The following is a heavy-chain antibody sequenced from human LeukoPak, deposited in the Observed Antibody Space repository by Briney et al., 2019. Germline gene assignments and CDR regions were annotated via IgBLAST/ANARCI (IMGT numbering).Heavy chain of an antibody. Sequence: GGSLRLSCAASGFTFSSYSMNWVRQAPGKGLEWVSSISSSSSYIYYADSVKGRFTISRDNAKNSLYLQMSSLRAEDTAVYYCARKGELERRRSWDCWGQGTLVTVSS. D-gene: IGHD1-1*01. V-gene: IGHV3-21*04. CDR3: ARKGELERRRSWDC. CDR1: GFTFSSYS. CDR2: ISSSSSYI. J-gene: IGHJ4*02.